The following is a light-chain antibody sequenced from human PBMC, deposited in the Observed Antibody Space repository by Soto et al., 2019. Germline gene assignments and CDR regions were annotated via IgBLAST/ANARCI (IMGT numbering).Light chain of an antibody. J-gene: IGKJ1*01. CDR2: GAS. Sequence: DIQVTQSPSSLSASVGDRVTITCRASQSIGTYLNWYHQKPGKAPQLLIYGASTLQSGGPSRFSASGSGTHFTLTINSLQPEDFGTYSCQQSYSTPTFGQGTKVELK. V-gene: IGKV1-39*01. CDR1: QSIGTY. CDR3: QQSYSTPT.